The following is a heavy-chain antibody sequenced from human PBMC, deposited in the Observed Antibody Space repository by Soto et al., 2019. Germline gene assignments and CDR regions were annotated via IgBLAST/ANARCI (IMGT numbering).Heavy chain of an antibody. CDR2: IWYDGSNK. V-gene: IGHV3-33*01. CDR3: XXXXXXAFDY. J-gene: IGHJ4*02. Sequence: QVQLVESGGGVVQPGRSLRLSCAASGFTFSSYGMHWVRQAPXKGLEWVAVIWYDGSNKYYADSVKGRFTISRDNSKXXXXXXXXXXXXXXXXXXXXXXXXXXAFDYWGQGTLVTVSS. CDR1: GFTFSSYG.